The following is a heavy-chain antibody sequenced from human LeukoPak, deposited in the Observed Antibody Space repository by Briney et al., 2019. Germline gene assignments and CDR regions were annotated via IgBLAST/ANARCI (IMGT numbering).Heavy chain of an antibody. CDR2: IYHSGST. D-gene: IGHD6-13*01. V-gene: IGHV4-4*02. J-gene: IGHJ4*02. CDR3: ARDLGGAAAGTLFDY. Sequence: SGTLSLTCAVSGGSISSSNWWSWVRQPPGKGLEWIGEIYHSGSTNYNPSLKSRVTISVDKSKNQFSLKLSSVTAADTAVYYCARDLGGAAAGTLFDYWGQGTLVTVSS. CDR1: GGSISSSNW.